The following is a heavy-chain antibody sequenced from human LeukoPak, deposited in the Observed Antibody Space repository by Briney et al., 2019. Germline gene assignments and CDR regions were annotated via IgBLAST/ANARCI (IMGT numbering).Heavy chain of an antibody. CDR2: ISGSGAST. J-gene: IGHJ4*02. Sequence: GGSLRLSCAASGFTFSSYAMTWVRQAPGKGLEGVSTISGSGASTYDADSVKGRFTISRDNSKNTLYLQMNSLRAEDTAVYYCAKDTGSRAVAGTRFDYWGQGTLVTVSS. CDR3: AKDTGSRAVAGTRFDY. CDR1: GFTFSSYA. V-gene: IGHV3-23*01. D-gene: IGHD6-19*01.